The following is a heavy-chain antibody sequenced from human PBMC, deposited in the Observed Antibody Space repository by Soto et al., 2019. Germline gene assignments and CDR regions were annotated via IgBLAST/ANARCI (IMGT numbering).Heavy chain of an antibody. CDR3: ARVIPYDFWNPGFPHFDY. D-gene: IGHD3-3*01. CDR1: GFTFSSYS. Sequence: PGGSLRLSCASSGFTFSSYSMNLVRQAPGKGLEWVSSISSSSSYIYYADSVKGRFTISRDNAKNSLYLQMNSLRAEDTAVYYCARVIPYDFWNPGFPHFDYWGQGTLVTVSS. J-gene: IGHJ4*02. V-gene: IGHV3-21*01. CDR2: ISSSSSYI.